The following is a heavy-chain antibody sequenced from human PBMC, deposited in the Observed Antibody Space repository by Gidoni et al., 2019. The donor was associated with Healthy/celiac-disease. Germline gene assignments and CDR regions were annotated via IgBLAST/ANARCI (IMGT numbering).Heavy chain of an antibody. CDR1: GFRLSSYW. V-gene: IGHV3-7*03. D-gene: IGHD2-15*01. CDR3: ARVLDIVVVVAATNFDY. CDR2: IKQDGSEK. Sequence: EVQLVESGRGLVPPGGSLRLSCAASGFRLSSYWMSWVCQAPGKGLEWVAKIKQDGSEKYYVDSVKGRFTISRDNAKNSLDLQMNSLRAEDTAVYYCARVLDIVVVVAATNFDYWGQGTLVTVSS. J-gene: IGHJ4*02.